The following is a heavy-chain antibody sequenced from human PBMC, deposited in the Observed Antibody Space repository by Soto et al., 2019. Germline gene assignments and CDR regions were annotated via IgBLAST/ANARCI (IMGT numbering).Heavy chain of an antibody. V-gene: IGHV3-33*01. CDR2: IWYDGSNK. D-gene: IGHD2-2*02. CDR1: GFTFSSYG. CDR3: ARDDTIYCSSTSCYIKAPAY. Sequence: GGSLRLSCAASGFTFSSYGMHWVRQAPGKGLEWVAVIWYDGSNKYYADSVKGRFTISRDNSKNTLYLQMNSLRAEDTAVYYCARDDTIYCSSTSCYIKAPAYWAQGTPVTVSS. J-gene: IGHJ4*02.